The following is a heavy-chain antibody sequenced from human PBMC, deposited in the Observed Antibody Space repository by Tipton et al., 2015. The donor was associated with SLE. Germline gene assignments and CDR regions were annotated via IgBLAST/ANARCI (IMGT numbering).Heavy chain of an antibody. D-gene: IGHD3-3*01. Sequence: LRLSCQVSGGSINSHYWSWIRQPPGKGLEWIGYIYYTGSTNYNPSLNSRVTISVDASKNQFSLNLNSVTAADTAVYYCARHYTIFEHWGQGTLVTVSS. V-gene: IGHV4-59*08. CDR1: GGSINSHY. CDR2: IYYTGST. J-gene: IGHJ4*02. CDR3: ARHYTIFEH.